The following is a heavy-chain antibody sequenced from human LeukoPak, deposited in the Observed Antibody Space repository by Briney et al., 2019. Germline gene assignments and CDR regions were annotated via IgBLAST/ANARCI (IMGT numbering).Heavy chain of an antibody. V-gene: IGHV4-59*01. CDR3: ARDPGAAVAGPYYFDY. D-gene: IGHD6-19*01. Sequence: SETLSLTCTVSGGSISSYYWSWIRQPPGKGLEWIGYIYYSGSTNYNPSLKSRVTISVDTSKNQFSLKLSSVTAADTAVYYCARDPGAAVAGPYYFDYWGQGTLVTVSS. CDR2: IYYSGST. J-gene: IGHJ4*02. CDR1: GGSISSYY.